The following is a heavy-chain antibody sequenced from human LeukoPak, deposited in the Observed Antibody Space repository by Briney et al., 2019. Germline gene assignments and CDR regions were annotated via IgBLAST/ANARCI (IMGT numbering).Heavy chain of an antibody. CDR2: IKSYPDGGTT. CDR1: GFTFSNAW. J-gene: IGHJ4*02. CDR3: ASGVVVIGILSQDY. V-gene: IGHV3-15*01. D-gene: IGHD2-21*01. Sequence: GGSLRLSCAASGFTFSNAWMSWVRQAPGKGLEWVGRIKSYPDGGTTDYAAPVKGRFTISRDDSKNTLYLQMNSLKAEDTAVYYCASGVVVIGILSQDYWGQGSLVTVSS.